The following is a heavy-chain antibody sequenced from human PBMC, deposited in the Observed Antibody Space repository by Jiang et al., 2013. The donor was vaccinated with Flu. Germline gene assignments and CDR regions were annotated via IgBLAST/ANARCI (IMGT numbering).Heavy chain of an antibody. CDR1: GGSISSYY. Sequence: ETLSLTCTVSGGSISSYYWSWIRQPPGKGLEWIGYIYYSGSTNYNPSLKSRVTISVDTSKNQFSLKLSSVTAADTAVYYCARVIAVAAQRQENWFDPWGQGTLVTVSS. J-gene: IGHJ5*02. CDR3: ARVIAVAAQRQENWFDP. D-gene: IGHD6-19*01. V-gene: IGHV4-59*01. CDR2: IYYSGST.